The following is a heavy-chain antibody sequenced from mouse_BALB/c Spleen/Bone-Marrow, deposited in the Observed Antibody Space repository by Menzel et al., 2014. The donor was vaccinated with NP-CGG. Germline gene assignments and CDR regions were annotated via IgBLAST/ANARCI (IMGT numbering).Heavy chain of an antibody. CDR1: GFNIKDTY. V-gene: IGHV14-3*02. Sequence: VQLQQSGAELVKPGASVKLSCTASGFNIKDTYMHWVKQRPEQGLEWIGRVDTANGNTKYDPKFQGKATITADPSSNTAYLQLSSLTSEDTAVYYCAFYYYGSSLFAYWGQGTLVTVSA. D-gene: IGHD1-1*01. J-gene: IGHJ3*01. CDR3: AFYYYGSSLFAY. CDR2: VDTANGNT.